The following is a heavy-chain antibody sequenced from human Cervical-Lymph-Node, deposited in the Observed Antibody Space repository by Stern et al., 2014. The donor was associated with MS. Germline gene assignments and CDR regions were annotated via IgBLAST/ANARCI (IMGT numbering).Heavy chain of an antibody. D-gene: IGHD1-1*01. J-gene: IGHJ3*02. CDR1: GFSLNTHGVG. V-gene: IGHV2-5*02. Sequence: QVTLRESGPTLVKPTQTLTLTCSFSGFSLNTHGVGVGWIRQPPGKALEWLALIYWDDDRRYSPSLKRRLTITKDTSKNQVVLAMANMDPVDTATYYCVYQRTTGDFRIWGQGTMVTVSS. CDR2: IYWDDDR. CDR3: VYQRTTGDFRI.